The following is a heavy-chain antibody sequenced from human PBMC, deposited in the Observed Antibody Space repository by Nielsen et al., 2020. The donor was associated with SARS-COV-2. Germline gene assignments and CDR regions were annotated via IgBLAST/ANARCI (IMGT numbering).Heavy chain of an antibody. CDR1: GGTFSSYA. J-gene: IGHJ6*02. V-gene: IGHV1-69*10. Sequence: SVKVSCKASGGTFSSYAISWVRQAPGQGLEWMGGIIPIFGIANYAQKFQGRVTITADKSTSTAYMELSSLRSEDTAVYYCARGRGAVAGTARYYYYGMDVWGQGTTVTVSS. CDR2: IIPIFGIA. D-gene: IGHD6-19*01. CDR3: ARGRGAVAGTARYYYYGMDV.